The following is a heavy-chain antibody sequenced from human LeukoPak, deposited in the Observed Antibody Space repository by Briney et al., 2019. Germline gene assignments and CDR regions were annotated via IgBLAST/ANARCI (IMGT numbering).Heavy chain of an antibody. J-gene: IGHJ4*02. V-gene: IGHV3-7*01. CDR1: GFTFSSYW. Sequence: PGGSLRLSCAASGFTFSSYWMSWARQAPGKGLEWVANIKQDGSEKYYVDSVKGRFTISRDNAKNSLYLQMNSLRAEDTAVYYCARVTSNIAAAGCVDYWGQGTLVTVSS. D-gene: IGHD6-13*01. CDR2: IKQDGSEK. CDR3: ARVTSNIAAAGCVDY.